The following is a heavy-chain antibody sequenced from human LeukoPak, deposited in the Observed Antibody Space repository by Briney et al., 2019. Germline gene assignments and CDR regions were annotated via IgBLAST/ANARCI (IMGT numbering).Heavy chain of an antibody. CDR3: ARDGHDSSGYYPDF. CDR2: IKPNSGGT. V-gene: IGHV1-2*02. J-gene: IGHJ4*02. CDR1: GCTFTGYY. Sequence: ASVKVSCKASGCTFTGYYMHWVRQAPGQGLEWMGWIKPNSGGTSYARKFQGRVTMTRDTSISTAYMDLSSLRSDDTAVYYCARDGHDSSGYYPDFWGQGTLVTVSS. D-gene: IGHD3-22*01.